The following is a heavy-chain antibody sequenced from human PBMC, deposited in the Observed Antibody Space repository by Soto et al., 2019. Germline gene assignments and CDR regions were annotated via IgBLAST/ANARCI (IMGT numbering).Heavy chain of an antibody. D-gene: IGHD1-7*01. CDR3: AAATTWNYHFPY. J-gene: IGHJ4*02. V-gene: IGHV3-33*03. Sequence: QAQLVESGGGVVQPGTSLRLSCAASGFTISTHGMHWVRQAPGKGLELLANIWYDGSNKFYAESVKGRFSISKDNSKNTLYLEISRMRAEETAVYYCAAATTWNYHFPYWGQGTQVTVSS. CDR2: IWYDGSNK. CDR1: GFTISTHG.